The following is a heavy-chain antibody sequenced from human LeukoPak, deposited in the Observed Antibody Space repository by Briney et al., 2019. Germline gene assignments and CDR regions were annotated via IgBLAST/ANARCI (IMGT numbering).Heavy chain of an antibody. CDR3: ARAHYSGNYYVGLYYFDH. J-gene: IGHJ4*02. Sequence: SVKVSCKASVGTFSSYAISWVRQAPGQGLEWMGGIIPMFGTANYAQKFQARVTITADEFTSTAYMELSSLRSEDTAVYYCARAHYSGNYYVGLYYFDHWGQGTLVTVSS. D-gene: IGHD1-26*01. CDR1: VGTFSSYA. CDR2: IIPMFGTA. V-gene: IGHV1-69*13.